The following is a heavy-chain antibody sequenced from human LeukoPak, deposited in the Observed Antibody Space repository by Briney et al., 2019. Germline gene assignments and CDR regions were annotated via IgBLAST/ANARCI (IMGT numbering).Heavy chain of an antibody. Sequence: SETLSLSCAVSGGPISSSTWRRWVRPPAGEGLEWIGAIYHSGSTNYNPSLKSRVTISVDKSKNQFSLKLSSVTAADTAVYYCARVNREGLDYWGQGNLVTVSS. CDR1: GGPISSSTW. J-gene: IGHJ4*02. CDR2: IYHSGST. D-gene: IGHD1-14*01. CDR3: ARVNREGLDY. V-gene: IGHV4-4*02.